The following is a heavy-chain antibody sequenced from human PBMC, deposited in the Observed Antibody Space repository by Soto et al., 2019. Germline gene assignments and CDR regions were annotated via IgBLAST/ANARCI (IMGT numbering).Heavy chain of an antibody. J-gene: IGHJ4*02. CDR1: GFTFSSYA. V-gene: IGHV3-30*04. CDR3: GRCTSTSCHLGSDY. CDR2: ISYEGSSQ. D-gene: IGHD2-2*01. Sequence: GGSLRLSCAASGFTFSSYAMNWVRQAPGKGLEWVALISYEGSSQYYADSVKGRFTISRDSSKNTLYLQMNSLGAADTAVYYCGRCTSTSCHLGSDYWGQGTLVTVSS.